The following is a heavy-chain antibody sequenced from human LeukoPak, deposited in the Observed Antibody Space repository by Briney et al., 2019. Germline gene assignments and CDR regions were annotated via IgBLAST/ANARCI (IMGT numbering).Heavy chain of an antibody. CDR2: IYYSGST. CDR1: GGSISSYY. CDR3: ARVSGWRFDFDY. Sequence: SETLPLTCTVSGGSISSYYWSWIRQPPGKGLDWIGYIYYSGSTNYNPSLKSRVTISVDTSKNQFSLKLSSVTAADTAVYYCARVSGWRFDFDYWGQGTLVTVSS. J-gene: IGHJ4*02. V-gene: IGHV4-59*12. D-gene: IGHD6-19*01.